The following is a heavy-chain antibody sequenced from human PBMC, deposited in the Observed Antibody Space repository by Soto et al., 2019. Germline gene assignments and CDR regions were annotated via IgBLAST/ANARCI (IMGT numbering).Heavy chain of an antibody. D-gene: IGHD2-15*01. CDR2: INTYNGNS. J-gene: IGHJ4*02. V-gene: IGHV1-18*01. CDR1: GYTLTNYA. Sequence: QVQLVQSAAEVKKPGASVKVSCKASGYTLTNYAITWVRQAPGQGPEWMGWINTYNGNSNYAQKFQGRVTMTTDTSTNTDYMELRNLTSDDTAVYYCARDCTGGSCFCIYWGQGTLVTVSS. CDR3: ARDCTGGSCFCIY.